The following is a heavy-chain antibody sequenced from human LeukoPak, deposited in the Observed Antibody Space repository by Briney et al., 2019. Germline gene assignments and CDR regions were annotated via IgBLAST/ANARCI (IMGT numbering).Heavy chain of an antibody. CDR2: IYYSGST. J-gene: IGHJ4*02. D-gene: IGHD5-18*01. CDR1: GGSISSYY. CDR3: ARVQIGYSYGLFYY. V-gene: IGHV4-59*01. Sequence: TSETLSLTCTVSGGSISSYYWSWIRQPPGKGLEWIGYIYYSGSTNYNPSLKSRVTISVHTSKNQFSLKLSSVTAADTAVYYCARVQIGYSYGLFYYWGQGTLVTVSS.